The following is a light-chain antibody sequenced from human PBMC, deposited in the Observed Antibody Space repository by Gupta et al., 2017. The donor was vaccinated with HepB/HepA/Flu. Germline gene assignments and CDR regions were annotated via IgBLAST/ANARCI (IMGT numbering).Light chain of an antibody. Sequence: QSVLTHPPSVSGATGQRVTISCTGSSSNIGAGCDVHWYQQLPGTAPKLLIYGNSNRPSGVPDRFSGSKSGTSASLAITGLQAEDEADYYCQSYDSSLSGPYVFGTGTKVTVL. CDR2: GNS. CDR3: QSYDSSLSGPYV. CDR1: SSNIGAGCD. J-gene: IGLJ1*01. V-gene: IGLV1-40*01.